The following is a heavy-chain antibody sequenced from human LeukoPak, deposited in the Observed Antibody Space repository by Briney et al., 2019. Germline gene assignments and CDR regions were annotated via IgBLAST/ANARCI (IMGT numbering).Heavy chain of an antibody. CDR3: ARGPGYFDWLLWPYFDY. Sequence: GGSLRLSCAASGFTFSSYSMNWVRQAPGKGLEWVSYISSSSSTIYYADSVKGRFTISRDNAKNSLYLQMNSLRAEDTAVYYCARGPGYFDWLLWPYFDYWGQGTLVTVSS. V-gene: IGHV3-48*04. CDR1: GFTFSSYS. D-gene: IGHD3-9*01. J-gene: IGHJ4*02. CDR2: ISSSSSTI.